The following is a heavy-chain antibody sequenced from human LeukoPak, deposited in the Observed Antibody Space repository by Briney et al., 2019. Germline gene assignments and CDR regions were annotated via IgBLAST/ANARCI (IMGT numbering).Heavy chain of an antibody. J-gene: IGHJ4*02. CDR3: ARGGEGYNYVY. CDR1: GGSISSSSYY. CDR2: ISYSGST. V-gene: IGHV4-30-4*08. D-gene: IGHD5-12*01. Sequence: SETLSLTCTVSGGSISSSSYYWGWIRQPPGKGLEWIGYISYSGSTHYNPSLKSRATISADTSKNQFSLKLTSMTAADTAVYHCARGGEGYNYVYWGQGTLVTVSS.